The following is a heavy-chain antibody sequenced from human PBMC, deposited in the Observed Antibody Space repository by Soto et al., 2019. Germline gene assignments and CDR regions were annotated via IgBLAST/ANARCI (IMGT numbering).Heavy chain of an antibody. V-gene: IGHV4-61*01. CDR1: GGSVSSGSYY. D-gene: IGHD3-22*01. Sequence: SETLSLTFTVSGGSVSSGSYYWSWIRQPPGKGLEWIGYIYYSGSTNYNPSLKSRVTISVDTFKNQFSLKLSSVTAADTAVYYCARGEYYYDSSGYYYWSHFDYWGQGTLVTV. CDR3: ARGEYYYDSSGYYYWSHFDY. CDR2: IYYSGST. J-gene: IGHJ4*02.